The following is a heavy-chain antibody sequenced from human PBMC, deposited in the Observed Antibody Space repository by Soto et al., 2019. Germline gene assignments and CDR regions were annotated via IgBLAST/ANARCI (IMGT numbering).Heavy chain of an antibody. CDR3: AREAYYYDSSGYKSDAFDI. CDR1: GYTFTSYG. Sequence: ASVKVSCKASGYTFTSYGISWVRQAPGQGLEWMGWISAYNGNTNYAQKLQGRVTMTTDTSTSTAYMELRSLRSDDTAVYYCAREAYYYDSSGYKSDAFDIWGQGTMVTVSS. D-gene: IGHD3-22*01. J-gene: IGHJ3*02. CDR2: ISAYNGNT. V-gene: IGHV1-18*04.